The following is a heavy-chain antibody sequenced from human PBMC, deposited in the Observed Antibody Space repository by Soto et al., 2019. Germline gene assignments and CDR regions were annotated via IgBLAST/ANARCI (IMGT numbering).Heavy chain of an antibody. CDR2: ISYDGSNK. CDR1: GFTFSSYA. D-gene: IGHD3-22*01. J-gene: IGHJ4*02. V-gene: IGHV3-30-3*01. Sequence: GGSLRLSCAASGFTFSSYAMHWVRQAPGKGLEWVAVISYDGSNKYYADSVKGRFTISRDNSKNTLYLQMNSLRAEDTAVYYCAHPYYYDSSGYYLDYWGQGTLVTV. CDR3: AHPYYYDSSGYYLDY.